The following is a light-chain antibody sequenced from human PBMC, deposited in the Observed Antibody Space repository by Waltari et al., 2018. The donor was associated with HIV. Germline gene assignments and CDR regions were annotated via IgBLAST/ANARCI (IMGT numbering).Light chain of an antibody. Sequence: SSRFSGSKSGNTASLTISGLQAEDEADYYCCSYTKLTTQYVLFGGGTKLTVL. J-gene: IGLJ3*02. V-gene: IGLV2-14*01. CDR3: CSYTKLTTQYVL.